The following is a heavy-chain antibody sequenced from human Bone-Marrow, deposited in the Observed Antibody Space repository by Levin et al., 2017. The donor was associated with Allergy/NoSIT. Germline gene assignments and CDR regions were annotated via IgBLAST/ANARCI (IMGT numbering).Heavy chain of an antibody. J-gene: IGHJ4*02. CDR3: ARGGRWSFSYYFDS. Sequence: SSETLSLTCAVFGGSFTGDFWTWIRQSPEKGLEWIGEINHSGSTTYNPSLKSRVTISVDTSKKQFSLNLRSVTAADTAVYFCARGGRWSFSYYFDSWGQGTLVTVSS. V-gene: IGHV4-34*01. D-gene: IGHD3-10*01. CDR1: GGSFTGDF. CDR2: INHSGST.